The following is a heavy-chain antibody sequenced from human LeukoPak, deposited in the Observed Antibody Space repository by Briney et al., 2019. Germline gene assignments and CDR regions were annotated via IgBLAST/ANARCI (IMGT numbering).Heavy chain of an antibody. V-gene: IGHV4-34*01. CDR2: INHSGST. CDR1: GGSFSGYY. J-gene: IGHJ6*03. Sequence: SETLSLTCAVYGGSFSGYYWSWIRQPPGKGLEWIGEINHSGSTNYNPSLKSRVTISVDTSKNQFSLKLSSVTAADTAVYYCASSDAGYYYYMDVWGKGTTVTVSS. CDR3: ASSDAGYYYYMDV. D-gene: IGHD3-10*01.